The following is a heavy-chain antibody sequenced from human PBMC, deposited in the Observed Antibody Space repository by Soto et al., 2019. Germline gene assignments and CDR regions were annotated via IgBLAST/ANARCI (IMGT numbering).Heavy chain of an antibody. V-gene: IGHV1-18*01. CDR2: ISAYNGNT. J-gene: IGHJ6*02. D-gene: IGHD2-2*01. CDR3: ARVIVLVPAAMDRYYYYGMDV. CDR1: GYTFTSYG. Sequence: ASVKVSCKASGYTFTSYGISWVRQAPGQGLEWMGWISAYNGNTNYAQKLQGRVTMTTDTSTSTAYMELRSLRSDDTAVYYCARVIVLVPAAMDRYYYYGMDVWGQGTTVTVSS.